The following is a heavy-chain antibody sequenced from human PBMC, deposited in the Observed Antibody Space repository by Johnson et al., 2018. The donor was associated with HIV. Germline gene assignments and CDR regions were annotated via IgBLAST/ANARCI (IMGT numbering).Heavy chain of an antibody. Sequence: VQLVESGGGVVRPGGSLRLSCAASGFTFDDYGMSWVRQAPGQGLEWVSGINWNGGSTGYADSVKGRFTITRDNSKKTLYLQMNSLRAEDTAVYYCARAPEVWELRHPGTFDVWGQGTLVTVSS. CDR2: INWNGGST. V-gene: IGHV3-20*04. CDR1: GFTFDDYG. J-gene: IGHJ3*01. D-gene: IGHD3-3*01. CDR3: ARAPEVWELRHPGTFDV.